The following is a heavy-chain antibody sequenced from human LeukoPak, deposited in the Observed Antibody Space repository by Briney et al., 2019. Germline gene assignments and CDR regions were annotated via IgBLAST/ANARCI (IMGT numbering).Heavy chain of an antibody. CDR3: AKEYTPSSPLGELDS. CDR2: IRHDEAIS. CDR1: GFNLNSYA. V-gene: IGHV3-30*02. J-gene: IGHJ4*02. Sequence: PGGSLRLSCAVSGFNLNSYAMHWVRQAPGKGLEWVAVIRHDEAISFYADSVQGRFTISRDTSKKLLYLQMNSLRVEDTAVYYCAKEYTPSSPLGELDSWGQGTLVTVSS. D-gene: IGHD6-6*01.